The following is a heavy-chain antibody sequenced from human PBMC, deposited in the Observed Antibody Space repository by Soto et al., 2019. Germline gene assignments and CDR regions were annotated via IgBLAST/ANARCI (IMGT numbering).Heavy chain of an antibody. J-gene: IGHJ4*02. CDR1: GGSISSGGYS. CDR3: ARNRVGISWYADY. CDR2: IYHSGST. Sequence: QLQLQESGSGLVKPSETLSLTCSVSGGSISSGGYSWSWIRQPPGMGLEWIGYIYHSGSTHYNPSLKSRVTISVDRSKNQFSLKLTSVTAADTAVYYCARNRVGISWYADYWGRGTRVTVSS. V-gene: IGHV4-30-2*01. D-gene: IGHD6-13*01.